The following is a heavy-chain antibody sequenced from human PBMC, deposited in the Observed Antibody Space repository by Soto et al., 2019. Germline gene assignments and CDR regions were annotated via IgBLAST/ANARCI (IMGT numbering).Heavy chain of an antibody. J-gene: IGHJ4*02. D-gene: IGHD3-22*01. CDR1: GVSFSGYN. CDR2: ISSSSGTI. V-gene: IGHV3-48*01. Sequence: GGSVRLSCAASGVSFSGYNMNWVRQAPGKGLEWVSYISSSSGTIYYADSVKGRFTISRDNAKNSLYLQMNSLRAEDTAVYYCAKPRGYYDSSGYPTPDYWGQGTLVTVSS. CDR3: AKPRGYYDSSGYPTPDY.